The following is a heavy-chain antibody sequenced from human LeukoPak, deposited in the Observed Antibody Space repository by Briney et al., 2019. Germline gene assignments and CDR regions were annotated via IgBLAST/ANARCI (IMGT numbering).Heavy chain of an antibody. CDR3: ARDLGGAYYHGFDY. CDR1: GGSISSYY. Sequence: PSETLSLTCTVSGGSISSYYWSWIRQSPGKGPEWVGYVFSTGSASYNPSLESRVSISIDTSKNQFYLRLTSVTAADTAVYYCARDLGGAYYHGFDYWGQGTLVTVSS. D-gene: IGHD1-26*01. J-gene: IGHJ4*02. V-gene: IGHV4-59*01. CDR2: VFSTGSA.